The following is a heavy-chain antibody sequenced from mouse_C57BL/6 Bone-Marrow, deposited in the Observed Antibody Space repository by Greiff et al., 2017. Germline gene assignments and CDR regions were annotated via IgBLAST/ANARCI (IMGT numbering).Heavy chain of an antibody. CDR3: ALVGYDYDEDYAMDY. CDR1: GFTFSSYG. D-gene: IGHD2-4*01. CDR2: ISSGGSYT. J-gene: IGHJ4*01. V-gene: IGHV5-6*01. Sequence: EVKVVESGGDLVKPGGSLKLSCAASGFTFSSYGMSWVRQTPDKRLEWVATISSGGSYTYYPDSVKGRFTISRDNAKNTLYLQMSSLKSEDTAMYYCALVGYDYDEDYAMDYWGQGTSVTVSS.